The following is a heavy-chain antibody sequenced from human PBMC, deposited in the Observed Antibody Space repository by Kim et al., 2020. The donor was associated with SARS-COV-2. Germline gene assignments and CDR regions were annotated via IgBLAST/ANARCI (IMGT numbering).Heavy chain of an antibody. D-gene: IGHD1-26*01. J-gene: IGHJ3*02. CDR2: IRQDGSEK. Sequence: GSLRLSCAASGFTFSSYWMSWVRQTPGKGLEWVANIRQDGSEKYYVDSVKGRFTISRDNAKNSLYLQTNSLRVEDTAVYYCARGDFYGGNYHDAFDIWGQGTMVTVSS. CDR1: GFTFSSYW. CDR3: ARGDFYGGNYHDAFDI. V-gene: IGHV3-7*03.